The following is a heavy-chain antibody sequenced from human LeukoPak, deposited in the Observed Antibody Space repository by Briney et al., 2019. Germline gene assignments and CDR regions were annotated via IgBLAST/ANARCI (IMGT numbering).Heavy chain of an antibody. Sequence: GASVKVSCKVSGYTLTELSMHWVRQAPGKGRKGMGGFDPEDGETIYAQKFQGRVTMTEDTSTDTAYMELSSLRSEDTAVYYCATGENSSGWDYWGQGTLVTVSS. CDR2: FDPEDGET. V-gene: IGHV1-24*01. CDR1: GYTLTELS. J-gene: IGHJ4*02. CDR3: ATGENSSGWDY. D-gene: IGHD6-19*01.